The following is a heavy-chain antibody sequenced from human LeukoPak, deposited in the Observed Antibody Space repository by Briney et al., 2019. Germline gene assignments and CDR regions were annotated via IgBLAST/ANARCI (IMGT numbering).Heavy chain of an antibody. Sequence: PGGSLRLSCAASGFTFSSYWMSWVRQAPGKGLEWVANIKQDGSNKYYADSVKGRFTISRDNSKNTLYLQMNSLRAEDTAVYYCARDFYFDYWGQGTLVTVSS. V-gene: IGHV3-7*03. CDR2: IKQDGSNK. J-gene: IGHJ4*02. CDR1: GFTFSSYW. CDR3: ARDFYFDY.